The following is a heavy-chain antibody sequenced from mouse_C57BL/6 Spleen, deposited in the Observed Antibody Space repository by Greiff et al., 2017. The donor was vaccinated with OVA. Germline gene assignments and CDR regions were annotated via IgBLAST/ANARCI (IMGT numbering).Heavy chain of an antibody. CDR1: GYAFSSSW. D-gene: IGHD1-1*01. CDR2: IYPGDGDP. J-gene: IGHJ1*03. Sequence: QVQLQQSGPELVKPGASVKISCKASGYAFSSSWMHWVKQRPGKGLEWIGRIYPGDGDPNYNGKFKGKATLTADKSSSPAYMQLSSLTSEDSAVYFCAREAFITTVGAPYFDVWGTGTTVTVSS. CDR3: AREAFITTVGAPYFDV. V-gene: IGHV1-82*01.